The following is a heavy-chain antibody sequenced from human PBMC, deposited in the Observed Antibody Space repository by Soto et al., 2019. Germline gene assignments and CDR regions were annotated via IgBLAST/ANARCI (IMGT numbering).Heavy chain of an antibody. J-gene: IGHJ4*02. D-gene: IGHD6-13*01. CDR3: ARARIVAAGTIVDY. V-gene: IGHV4-39*02. CDR2: VYSNGNT. Sequence: KPSETLSLTCTVSGDSITNNNYHWGWTRQPPGKGLEWIGTVYSNGNTYYNPSLKSRLAISVDTSKNQFSLSLISVTAADTAVYFCARARIVAAGTIVDYWGQGTLVTVSS. CDR1: GDSITNNNYH.